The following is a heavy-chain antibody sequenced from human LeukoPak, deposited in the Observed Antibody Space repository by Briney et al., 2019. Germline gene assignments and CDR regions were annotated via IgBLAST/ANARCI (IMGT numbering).Heavy chain of an antibody. CDR2: ISWNSGSI. D-gene: IGHD2-2*01. V-gene: IGHV3-9*02. Sequence: PGGPLSPPCAASGFTASSNYMTWARQAPGKGLGWGPGISWNSGSIGYADSVKGRFTISRDNAKNSLYLQMNSLRAEDTALYYCAKDIGGYCSSTSCFFDYWGQGTLVTVSS. J-gene: IGHJ4*02. CDR1: GFTASSNY. CDR3: AKDIGGYCSSTSCFFDY.